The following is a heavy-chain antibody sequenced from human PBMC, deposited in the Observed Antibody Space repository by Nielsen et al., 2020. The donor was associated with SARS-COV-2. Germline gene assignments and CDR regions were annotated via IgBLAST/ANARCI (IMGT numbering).Heavy chain of an antibody. Sequence: ASVKVSCKASGYTFTSYYMHWVRQAPGQGLEWMGIINPSGGSTSYAQKFQGRVTMTRDTSTSTVYMELSSLRSEDTAVYYCARSDPYYDYVWGSYRPQDYWGQGTLVTVSS. V-gene: IGHV1-46*01. D-gene: IGHD3-16*02. J-gene: IGHJ4*02. CDR1: GYTFTSYY. CDR2: INPSGGST. CDR3: ARSDPYYDYVWGSYRPQDY.